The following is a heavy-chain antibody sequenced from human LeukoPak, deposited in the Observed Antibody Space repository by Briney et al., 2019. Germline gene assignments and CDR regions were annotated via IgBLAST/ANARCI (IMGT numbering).Heavy chain of an antibody. D-gene: IGHD4-17*01. CDR2: ISGSGGST. V-gene: IGHV3-23*01. CDR3: AKDPSSYGDYRHYFDY. J-gene: IGHJ4*02. Sequence: GSLRLSCAASGFTFSSYAMSWVRQAPGKGLECVSGISGSGGSTYYAESVKGRFSISRDNSKNTLYLQMNSLRAEDTAVYYCAKDPSSYGDYRHYFDYWGQGTLVTVSS. CDR1: GFTFSSYA.